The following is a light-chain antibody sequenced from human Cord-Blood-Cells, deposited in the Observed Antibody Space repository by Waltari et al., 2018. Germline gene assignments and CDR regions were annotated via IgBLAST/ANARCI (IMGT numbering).Light chain of an antibody. Sequence: QSVLTQPPSVSEAPGQRVTISCTGSSSNNGAGYDVHWYQQLPGTAPKLLIYGNSNRPSGVPDRFSGSKSGTSASLAITGLQAEDEADYYCQSYDSSLSGSVFGGGTKLTVL. J-gene: IGLJ3*02. CDR3: QSYDSSLSGSV. CDR1: SSNNGAGYD. CDR2: GNS. V-gene: IGLV1-40*01.